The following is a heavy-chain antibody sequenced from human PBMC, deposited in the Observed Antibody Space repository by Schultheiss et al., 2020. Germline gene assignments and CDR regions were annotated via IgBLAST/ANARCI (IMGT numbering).Heavy chain of an antibody. V-gene: IGHV6-1*01. Sequence: SETLSLTCSISGDSVSSNSAAWNWIRQSPSRGLEWLGRTYYRSKWYNDYAVSVKSRITINPDTSKNQFSLQLNSVTPEDTAVYYCARGRNGDYGYYYYGMDVWGQGTTVTVSS. J-gene: IGHJ6*02. CDR2: TYYRSKWYN. D-gene: IGHD4-17*01. CDR3: ARGRNGDYGYYYYGMDV. CDR1: GDSVSSNSAA.